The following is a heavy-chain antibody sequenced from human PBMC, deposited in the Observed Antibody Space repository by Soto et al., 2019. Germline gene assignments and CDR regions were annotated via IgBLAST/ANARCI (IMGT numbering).Heavy chain of an antibody. CDR3: AKDLPVYTSKASEAC. CDR2: ISSSSSTI. Sequence: PGGSLRLSCAASGFTFSSYSMNWVRQAPGKGLEWVSYISSSSSTIYYADSVKGRFTISRDNAKNSLYLQMNSLRDEDTAVYYSAKDLPVYTSKASEACCGQGTLVTVSS. D-gene: IGHD1-1*01. V-gene: IGHV3-48*02. J-gene: IGHJ4*02. CDR1: GFTFSSYS.